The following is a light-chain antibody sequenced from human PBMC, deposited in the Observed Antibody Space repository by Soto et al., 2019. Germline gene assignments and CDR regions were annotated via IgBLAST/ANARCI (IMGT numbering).Light chain of an antibody. CDR2: EVT. CDR3: CSYAGSVV. J-gene: IGLJ2*01. Sequence: QSALTQPASVSGSPGQSITISCSGTSSDVGSYDLVSWYQQHPGKAPKLMIYEVTKRPSGVSDRFSGSRSANTASLTISGLQAEDEADYYCCSYAGSVVFGGGTKVTVL. CDR1: SSDVGSYDL. V-gene: IGLV2-23*02.